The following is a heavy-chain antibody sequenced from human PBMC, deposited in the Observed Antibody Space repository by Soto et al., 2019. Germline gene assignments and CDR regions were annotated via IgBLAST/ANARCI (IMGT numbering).Heavy chain of an antibody. J-gene: IGHJ4*02. V-gene: IGHV4-59*12. CDR2: IYYSGST. CDR1: C. CDR3: ARALGYDILTGPLGR. Sequence: CCRRIRQPPRKGLEWIGYIYYSGSTNYNPSLKSRVTISVDTSKNQFSLKLSSVTAADTAVYYCARALGYDILTGPLGRWGQAPLVTVSS. D-gene: IGHD3-9*01.